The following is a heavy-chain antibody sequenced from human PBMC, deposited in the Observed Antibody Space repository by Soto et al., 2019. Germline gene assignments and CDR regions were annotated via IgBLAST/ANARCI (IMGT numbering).Heavy chain of an antibody. CDR2: IYLSGFT. CDR1: GDSITSSKHY. J-gene: IGHJ4*02. Sequence: SETLSLTCTVSGDSITSSKHYWSWIRQHPGKGLEWIGYIYLSGFTYSTPSLKSRVNMSLDTSKNQFSLKLSSVTAADTAVYYCARGRLDDCWSSYLYYLDSWGLGTLVTSPQ. D-gene: IGHD3-3*01. V-gene: IGHV4-30-4*08. CDR3: ARGRLDDCWSSYLYYLDS.